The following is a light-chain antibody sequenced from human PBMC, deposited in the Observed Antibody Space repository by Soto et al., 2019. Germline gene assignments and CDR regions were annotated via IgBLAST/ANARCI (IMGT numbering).Light chain of an antibody. CDR2: SAS. Sequence: DIQMTQSPSSVSASVGDRVTITCRASQGFSTWLAWYRRKPGRAPELLIYSASSLHSGVPSRFSCSGFGTDFTLTISSLQPEDFASYYCQQANSFPRTFGGGTEVEIK. CDR1: QGFSTW. V-gene: IGKV1-12*01. J-gene: IGKJ4*01. CDR3: QQANSFPRT.